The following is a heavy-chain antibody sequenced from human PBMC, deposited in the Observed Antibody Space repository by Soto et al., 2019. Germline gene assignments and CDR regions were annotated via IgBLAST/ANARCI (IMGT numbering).Heavy chain of an antibody. CDR3: ARALDGYFY. J-gene: IGHJ4*02. Sequence: PGGSLRLSCAASGVTVSSNYMSWVRQAPGKGLEWVSVIYSGGSTYYADSVKGRFTISRDNSKNTLYLQMNSLRAEDTAVYYCARALDGYFYWGQGTLVTVSS. CDR2: IYSGGST. D-gene: IGHD5-12*01. V-gene: IGHV3-66*01. CDR1: GVTVSSNY.